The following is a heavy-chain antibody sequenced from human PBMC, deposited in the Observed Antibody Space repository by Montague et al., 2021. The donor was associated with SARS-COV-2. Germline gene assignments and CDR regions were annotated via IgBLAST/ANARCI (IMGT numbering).Heavy chain of an antibody. D-gene: IGHD6-19*01. J-gene: IGHJ3*01. V-gene: IGHV4-59*02. CDR2: VFYTGST. Sequence: SETLSLTCVVSGDSVNTNQWTWVRQPPGKGLEWIGHVFYTGSTKYNPSLEGRVTISIDTSKNQFALRLNSVSAADTAIYYCARLIGSGWTDAFDFWGQGTMVTVSS. CDR1: GDSVNTNQ. CDR3: ARLIGSGWTDAFDF.